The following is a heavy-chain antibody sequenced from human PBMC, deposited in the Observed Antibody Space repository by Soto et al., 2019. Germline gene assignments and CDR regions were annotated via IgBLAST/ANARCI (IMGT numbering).Heavy chain of an antibody. D-gene: IGHD6-19*01. V-gene: IGHV4-39*07. CDR3: ARVHVMVVAGSTFDY. Sequence: PSETLSLTCSVSGGSISSGYYYWAWIRQPPGKGPEWIASIYHGGTTFYNPSLKSRITISVDTSNNQFSLRLTSVTAADTAVYYCARVHVMVVAGSTFDYWGHGTLVTVSS. CDR2: IYHGGTT. J-gene: IGHJ4*01. CDR1: GGSISSGYYY.